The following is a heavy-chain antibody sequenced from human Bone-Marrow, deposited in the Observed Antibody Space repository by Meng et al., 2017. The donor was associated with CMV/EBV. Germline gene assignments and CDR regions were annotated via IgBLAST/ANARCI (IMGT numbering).Heavy chain of an antibody. J-gene: IGHJ6*02. D-gene: IGHD3-3*01. CDR3: ARSPYDFWSGQIRYYGMDV. CDR2: ISAYNGNT. V-gene: IGHV1-18*01. CDR1: GYTFTSYG. Sequence: ASVKVSCKASGYTFTSYGISWVRQAPGQGLEWMGWISAYNGNTNYAQKLQGRVTMTTDTSTSTAYMELRSLRSDDTAVYYCARSPYDFWSGQIRYYGMDVWGQGTTVTVSS.